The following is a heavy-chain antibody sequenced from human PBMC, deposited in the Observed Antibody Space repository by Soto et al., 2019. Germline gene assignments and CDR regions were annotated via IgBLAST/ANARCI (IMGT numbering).Heavy chain of an antibody. CDR3: ARGIYPSRAVHYYYDS. CDR2: MNPNGGNT. D-gene: IGHD6-19*01. Sequence: QVQLVQSGAEVKKPGASVKVSCKASGYTFTNYDINWVRQATGQGLEWMGWMNPNGGNTGYAPEFKGRVTMTRDTSTNTAYMELRSLRSDDTAMYYCARGIYPSRAVHYYYDSWGQGTLITVSS. CDR1: GYTFTNYD. V-gene: IGHV1-8*01. J-gene: IGHJ4*02.